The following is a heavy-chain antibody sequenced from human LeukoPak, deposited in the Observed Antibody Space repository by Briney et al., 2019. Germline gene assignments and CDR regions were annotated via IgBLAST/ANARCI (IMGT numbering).Heavy chain of an antibody. J-gene: IGHJ3*02. CDR3: ARGLISGNYYHAFDI. CDR2: IYYSGDT. Sequence: SETLSLTCTVSGGSISSYYWSWIRQPPGKGLEWIGYIYYSGDTNYNPSLKSRVTISVDTSKNQFSLKLSSVTAADTAVYYCARGLISGNYYHAFDIWGQGTMVTVSS. V-gene: IGHV4-59*01. D-gene: IGHD1-26*01. CDR1: GGSISSYY.